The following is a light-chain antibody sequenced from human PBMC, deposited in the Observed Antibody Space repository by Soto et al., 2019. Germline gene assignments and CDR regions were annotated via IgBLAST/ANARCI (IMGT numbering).Light chain of an antibody. J-gene: IGKJ1*01. CDR2: GAS. CDR1: QSISSY. CDR3: QKSYSTPLT. Sequence: DIQITQSPSSRSASIVDRVTITFRASQSISSYLNWYQQKPGKAPKLLIYGASSLQSGVPSRFSGSGFGTDFTLTNSTLQPEDFATYFCQKSYSTPLTFGQGTKVDIK. V-gene: IGKV1-39*01.